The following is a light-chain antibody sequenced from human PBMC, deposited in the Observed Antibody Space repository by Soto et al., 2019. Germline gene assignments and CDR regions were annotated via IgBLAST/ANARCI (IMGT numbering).Light chain of an antibody. CDR2: GNS. Sequence: QSALTQPASVSGSPGQTITISCTGSSSNIGAGYDVHWYQQLPGTAPKLLIYGNSNRPSGVPDRFSGSKSGTSASLAITGLQAEDEADYYCQSYDSSLSGGVVFGGGTKLTVL. V-gene: IGLV1-40*01. CDR3: QSYDSSLSGGVV. J-gene: IGLJ2*01. CDR1: SSNIGAGYD.